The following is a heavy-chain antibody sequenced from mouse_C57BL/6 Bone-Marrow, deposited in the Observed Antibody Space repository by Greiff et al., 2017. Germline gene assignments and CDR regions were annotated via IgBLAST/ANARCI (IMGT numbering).Heavy chain of an antibody. J-gene: IGHJ1*03. Sequence: VESGGGLVKPGGSLKLSCAASGFTFSSYTMSWVRQTPEKRLQWVAAISGGGGNTYYPASVTGRFIISRDNNKNILYLQMSSLRSEDTALYYCSRQFTTVIATTYFDVWGTGTTVTVSS. CDR3: SRQFTTVIATTYFDV. D-gene: IGHD1-1*01. CDR2: ISGGGGNT. V-gene: IGHV5-9*01. CDR1: GFTFSSYT.